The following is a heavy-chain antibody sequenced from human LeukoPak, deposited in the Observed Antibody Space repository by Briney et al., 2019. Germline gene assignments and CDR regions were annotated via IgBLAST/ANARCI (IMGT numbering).Heavy chain of an antibody. CDR1: GFTFSNYA. V-gene: IGHV3-23*01. CDR2: ISGGAGSA. D-gene: IGHD3-10*01. Sequence: QPGGSLRLSCAASGFTFSNYAMNWVRQAPGKGREWVSSISGGAGSASYADSVKGRFTMSRDNSRNTLYLQMNSLRAEDTAVYYCAKDGGYGSGNYYPDYWGQGTLVTVSS. J-gene: IGHJ4*02. CDR3: AKDGGYGSGNYYPDY.